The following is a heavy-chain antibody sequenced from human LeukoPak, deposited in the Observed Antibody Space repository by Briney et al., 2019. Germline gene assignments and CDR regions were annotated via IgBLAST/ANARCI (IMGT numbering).Heavy chain of an antibody. CDR1: GYTFTSYA. J-gene: IGHJ4*02. D-gene: IGHD2-15*01. CDR3: ARGPYCSGGSCYEARRRYYFDY. V-gene: IGHV1-3*01. Sequence: ASVKVSCKASGYTFTSYAMHWVRQAPGQGLEWMGWINAGNGNTKYSQKFQGRVTITRDTSASTAYMELSSLRSEDTAVYYCARGPYCSGGSCYEARRRYYFDYWGQGTLVTVSS. CDR2: INAGNGNT.